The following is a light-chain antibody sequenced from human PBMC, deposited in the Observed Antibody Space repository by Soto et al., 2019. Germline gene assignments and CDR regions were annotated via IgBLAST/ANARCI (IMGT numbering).Light chain of an antibody. CDR1: QSVSSSY. V-gene: IGKV3-15*01. CDR2: GAS. Sequence: PRAIAVTPAKIATLSFRAIQSVSSSYLAWYQQKPGQAPRLLIYGASTRATGIPARFSGSGSGTEFTLTISSLQSEDFAVYYCQQYNNWLSWTFGQGPKVDVK. J-gene: IGKJ1*01. CDR3: QQYNNWLSWT.